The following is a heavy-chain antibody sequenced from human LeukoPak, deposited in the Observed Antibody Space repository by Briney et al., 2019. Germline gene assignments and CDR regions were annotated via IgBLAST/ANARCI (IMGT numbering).Heavy chain of an antibody. CDR3: ARGGIQVSGIDEFDY. Sequence: PGGSLRLSCAASGFTFIDYDVRWVRQVIGKGLVWVSAIGIRGDTHYSGSVKGRFTISRKNAESSLYLQLNSLRAEDTAVYYCARGGIQVSGIDEFDYWGQGTLVTVSS. CDR2: IGIRGDT. CDR1: GFTFIDYD. V-gene: IGHV3-13*01. J-gene: IGHJ4*02. D-gene: IGHD6-19*01.